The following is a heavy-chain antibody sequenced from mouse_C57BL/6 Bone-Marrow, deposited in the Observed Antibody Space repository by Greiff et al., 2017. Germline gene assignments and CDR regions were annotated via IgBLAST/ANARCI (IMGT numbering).Heavy chain of an antibody. Sequence: EVQLVESGGDLVKPGGSLKLSCAASGFTFSSYGMSWVRQTPDKRLEWVATISSGGSYTYYPDSVKGRFTISRDNAKNTLYLQMSSLKSEDTAMYYCARQGAYDYDGGWFAYWGQGTLVTVSA. CDR3: ARQGAYDYDGGWFAY. CDR1: GFTFSSYG. V-gene: IGHV5-6*01. CDR2: ISSGGSYT. D-gene: IGHD2-4*01. J-gene: IGHJ3*01.